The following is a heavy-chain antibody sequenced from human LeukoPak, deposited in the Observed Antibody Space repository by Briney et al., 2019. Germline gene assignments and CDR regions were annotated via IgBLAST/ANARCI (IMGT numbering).Heavy chain of an antibody. CDR1: RGSFSGYY. V-gene: IGHV4-34*01. J-gene: IGHJ4*02. D-gene: IGHD6-13*01. CDR2: INHSGST. CDR3: ARAGYSSSWYPYYFDY. Sequence: SETLSLTCAVYRGSFSGYYWSWIRQPPGKGLEWIGEINHSGSTNYNPSLKSRVTISVDTSKNQFSLKLSSVTAADTAVYYCARAGYSSSWYPYYFDYWGQGTLVTVSS.